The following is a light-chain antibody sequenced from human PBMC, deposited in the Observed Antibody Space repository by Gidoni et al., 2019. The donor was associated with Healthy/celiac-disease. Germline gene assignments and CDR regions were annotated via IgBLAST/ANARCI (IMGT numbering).Light chain of an antibody. CDR1: KLGDKY. CDR3: QAWDLHVV. V-gene: IGLV3-1*01. CDR2: QDS. Sequence: SYELTQPPSVSVSPGQTASITCPGDKLGDKYACWYQQKPGQSPVLVIYQDSKRPSGIPERFSGSNSGNTATLTISGTQAMDEADYYCQAWDLHVVFGGGTKLTVL. J-gene: IGLJ2*01.